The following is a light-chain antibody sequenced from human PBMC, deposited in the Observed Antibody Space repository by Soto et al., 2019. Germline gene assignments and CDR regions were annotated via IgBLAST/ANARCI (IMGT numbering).Light chain of an antibody. CDR3: CSYAGSSTPHVV. V-gene: IGLV2-23*02. CDR1: SSDVGSYNL. J-gene: IGLJ2*01. CDR2: EVS. Sequence: QSVLTQPASVSGSPGQSITISCTETSSDVGSYNLVSWYQQHPGKAPKLMIYEVSKRPSGVSNRFSGSKSGNTASLTISGLQAEDEADYYCCSYAGSSTPHVVFGGGTKLTVL.